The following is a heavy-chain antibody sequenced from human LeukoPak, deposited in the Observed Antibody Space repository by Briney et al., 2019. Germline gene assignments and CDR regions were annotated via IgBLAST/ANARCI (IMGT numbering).Heavy chain of an antibody. CDR1: GFTFSDYY. D-gene: IGHD6-19*01. CDR2: ISSSRSHT. V-gene: IGHV3-11*06. J-gene: IGHJ4*02. Sequence: PGGSLRLSCAASGFTFSDYYMTWIRQAPGKGLEWVSYISSSRSHTNYADSVKGRFTISRDNAKNSLYLQMNSLRAEDTAVYYCARTNLGSGWRFDYWGQGTLVTVSS. CDR3: ARTNLGSGWRFDY.